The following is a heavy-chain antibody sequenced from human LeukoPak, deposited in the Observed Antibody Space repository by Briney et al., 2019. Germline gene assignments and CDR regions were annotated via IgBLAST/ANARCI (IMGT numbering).Heavy chain of an antibody. Sequence: GESLKISCKGSGYSFTSYWIGWVRQMPGKGLEWMGIIYPGDSDTRYSPSFQGQVTISADKSISTAYLQWSSLKASDTAMHYSARKGPFDYYDSSGYPFDYWGQGTLVTVSS. CDR1: GYSFTSYW. J-gene: IGHJ4*02. V-gene: IGHV5-51*01. CDR2: IYPGDSDT. D-gene: IGHD3-22*01. CDR3: ARKGPFDYYDSSGYPFDY.